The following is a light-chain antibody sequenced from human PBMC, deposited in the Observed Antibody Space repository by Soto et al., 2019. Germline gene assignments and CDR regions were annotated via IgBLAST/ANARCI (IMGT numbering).Light chain of an antibody. CDR2: EVS. Sequence: QSVLAQPASVSGSPGQSITISCTGTSSDVGGYNYVSWYQQHPGKAPKLMIYEVSNRPSGVSNRFSGSKSGNTASLTIPGLQAEDEADYYCSSYTSSSTLVVFGTGTRSPS. CDR3: SSYTSSSTLVV. V-gene: IGLV2-14*01. J-gene: IGLJ1*01. CDR1: SSDVGGYNY.